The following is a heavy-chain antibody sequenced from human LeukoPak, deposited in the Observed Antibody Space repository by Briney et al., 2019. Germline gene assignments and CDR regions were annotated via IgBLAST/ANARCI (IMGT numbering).Heavy chain of an antibody. V-gene: IGHV3-53*01. CDR3: ARAAYYYDSSGYYP. CDR1: GFTVSSNY. D-gene: IGHD3-22*01. J-gene: IGHJ5*02. CDR2: IYSGGST. Sequence: PGGSLRLSCAASGFTVSSNYMSWVRQAPGKGLEWVSVIYSGGSTYYADSVKGRFTISRDNAKNSLYLQMNSLRAEDTAVYYCARAAYYYDSSGYYPWGQGTLVTVSS.